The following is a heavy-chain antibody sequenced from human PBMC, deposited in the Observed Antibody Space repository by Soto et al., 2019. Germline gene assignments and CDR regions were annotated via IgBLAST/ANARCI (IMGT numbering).Heavy chain of an antibody. V-gene: IGHV4-31*03. D-gene: IGHD3-10*01. J-gene: IGHJ5*02. Sequence: QVQLQESDPGLVKPSQTLSLTCTVSGGSISSGGYYWSWIRQHPGKGLEWIGYIYYSGSTHYNPSLERRGTITVDTSKNPFSLKLSSVTAADAAVYYCARGRFGELMWFDPWGQGTLVTVSS. CDR1: GGSISSGGYY. CDR2: IYYSGST. CDR3: ARGRFGELMWFDP.